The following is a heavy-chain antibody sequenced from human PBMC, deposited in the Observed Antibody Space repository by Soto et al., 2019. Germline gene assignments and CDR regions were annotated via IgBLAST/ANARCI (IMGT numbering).Heavy chain of an antibody. CDR1: GGSISSGGYY. Sequence: QVQLQESGPGLVKPSQTLSLTCTVSGGSISSGGYYWSWIRQHPGKGLEWIGYIYYSGSTYYNPSLESRVTISGDTSKNQFSLKLSSVTAADTAVYYWAGDTPRGYSSGSFDYWGQGTLVNVSS. CDR3: AGDTPRGYSSGSFDY. J-gene: IGHJ4*02. CDR2: IYYSGST. D-gene: IGHD5-18*01. V-gene: IGHV4-31*03.